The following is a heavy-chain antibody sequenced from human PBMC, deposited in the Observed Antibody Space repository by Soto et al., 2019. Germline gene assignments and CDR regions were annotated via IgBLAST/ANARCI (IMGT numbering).Heavy chain of an antibody. CDR3: AKQWYITMALPDAFDI. CDR1: GFTFSSYA. D-gene: IGHD3-10*01. Sequence: GWSLRLSCAASGFTFSSYAMSWVRQSPGKGLEWVSAISGSGGSTYYADSVKGRFTISRDNSKNTLYLQMNSLRAEDTAVYYCAKQWYITMALPDAFDIWGQGTMVTVS. J-gene: IGHJ3*02. CDR2: ISGSGGST. V-gene: IGHV3-23*01.